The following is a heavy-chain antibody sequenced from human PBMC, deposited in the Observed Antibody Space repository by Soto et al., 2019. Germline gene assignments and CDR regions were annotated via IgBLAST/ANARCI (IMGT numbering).Heavy chain of an antibody. Sequence: QVQLQQWGAGLLKPSETLSLTCAVYVGAFSGYYWSWIRQPPGKGLEWIVEINHSGSTNYNPSLTSRVTISVDTSNNQFSLKLSSVTAADPAVYYCARVAGAAAVRRYWFAPWGQGPLVTVSS. CDR1: VGAFSGYY. D-gene: IGHD6-13*01. CDR3: ARVAGAAAVRRYWFAP. CDR2: INHSGST. V-gene: IGHV4-34*01. J-gene: IGHJ5*02.